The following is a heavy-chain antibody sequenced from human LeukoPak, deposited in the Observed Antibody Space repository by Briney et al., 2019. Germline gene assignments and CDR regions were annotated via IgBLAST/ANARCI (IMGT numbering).Heavy chain of an antibody. CDR1: GYTFTGYY. J-gene: IGHJ5*02. D-gene: IGHD1-26*01. Sequence: ASVKVSCKASGYTFTGYYMHWARQAPGQGLEWMGWINPNSGGTNYAQKFQGRVTMTRDTSIGTAYMELSRLRSDDTAVYYCARDLSGSYSSWFDPWGQGTLVTVSS. CDR3: ARDLSGSYSSWFDP. CDR2: INPNSGGT. V-gene: IGHV1-2*02.